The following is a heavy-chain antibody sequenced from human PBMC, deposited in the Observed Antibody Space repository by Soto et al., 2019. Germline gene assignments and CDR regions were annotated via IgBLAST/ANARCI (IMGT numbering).Heavy chain of an antibody. D-gene: IGHD1-1*01. CDR2: ISAYNGNT. CDR3: ARGGTTSLDY. CDR1: GYTFTSYG. V-gene: IGHV1-18*01. Sequence: SVKVSCKASGYTFTSYGISWVRQAPGQGLEWMGWISAYNGNTNYAQKFQGRVTMTRDTSISTAYLELSRLRSDDTAVYYCARGGTTSLDYWGQGTQVTVSS. J-gene: IGHJ4*02.